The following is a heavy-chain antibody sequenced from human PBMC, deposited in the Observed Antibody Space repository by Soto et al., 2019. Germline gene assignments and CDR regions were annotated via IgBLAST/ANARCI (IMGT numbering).Heavy chain of an antibody. V-gene: IGHV1-18*01. CDR2: ISAYNGNT. J-gene: IGHJ6*02. CDR3: ARDRLRITMVRGVRDYYYYGMDV. Sequence: QVQLVQSGAEVKKPGASVKVSCKASGYTFTSYGISWVRQAPGQGLEWMGWISAYNGNTNYAQKLQGRVTMTTNTSTSTAYMELRSLRSDDTAVYYCARDRLRITMVRGVRDYYYYGMDVWGQGTTVTVSS. D-gene: IGHD3-10*01. CDR1: GYTFTSYG.